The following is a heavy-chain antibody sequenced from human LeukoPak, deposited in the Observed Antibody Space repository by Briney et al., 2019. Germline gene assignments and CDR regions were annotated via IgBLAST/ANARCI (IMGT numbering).Heavy chain of an antibody. V-gene: IGHV3-64*01. Sequence: GGSLRLSCAASGFTFSSYAMHWVRQAPGKGLEYVSAISSNGGSTYYANSMKGRFTISRDNSKNTLYLQMGSLRAEDMAVYYCASSITIPGRASFDYWGQETLVTVSS. CDR3: ASSITIPGRASFDY. CDR2: ISSNGGST. J-gene: IGHJ4*02. CDR1: GFTFSSYA. D-gene: IGHD3-3*01.